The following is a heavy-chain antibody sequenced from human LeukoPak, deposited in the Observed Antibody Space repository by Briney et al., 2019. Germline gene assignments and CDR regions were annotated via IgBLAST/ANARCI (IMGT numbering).Heavy chain of an antibody. CDR3: VRGNRCSSTSCQFYYYYGMDV. Sequence: SETLSLTCTVSGGSISSSYWSWIRQPPGKGLEWIGYIYYSGSTSYNPSLKSRVTISVDTSKNQFSLKLSSVTAADTAVYYCVRGNRCSSTSCQFYYYYGMDVWGRGTTVTVSS. V-gene: IGHV4-59*01. J-gene: IGHJ6*02. D-gene: IGHD2-2*01. CDR1: GGSISSSY. CDR2: IYYSGST.